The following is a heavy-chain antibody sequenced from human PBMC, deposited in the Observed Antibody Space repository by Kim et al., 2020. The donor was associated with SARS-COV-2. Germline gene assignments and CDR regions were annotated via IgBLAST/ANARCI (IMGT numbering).Heavy chain of an antibody. CDR1: GYTFSTYG. Sequence: ASVKVSCKASGYTFSTYGISWVRQVAGRGREWIGGISVYNGDTIYAQKYQGRLTFTTDRSSNMVYMELSSLNPDDSALYYCARGEEWFDSWGQGTLVSGS. J-gene: IGHJ5*01. V-gene: IGHV1-18*04. CDR3: ARGEEWFDS. CDR2: ISVYNGDT.